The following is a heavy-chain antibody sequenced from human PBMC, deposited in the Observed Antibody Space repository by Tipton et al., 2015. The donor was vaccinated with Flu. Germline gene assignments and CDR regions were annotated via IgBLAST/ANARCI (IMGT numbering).Heavy chain of an antibody. CDR3: ARGIGQDLYYYYGMDV. J-gene: IGHJ6*02. V-gene: IGHV4-59*01. CDR2: IYYSWST. Sequence: TLSLTCTVSGGSISSYYWSWIRQPPGKGLEWIGYIYYSWSTNYNPSLKSRVTISVDTSKNQFSLKLSSVTAADTAVYYCARGIGQDLYYYYGMDVWGQGTTVTVSS. D-gene: IGHD2-15*01. CDR1: GGSISSYY.